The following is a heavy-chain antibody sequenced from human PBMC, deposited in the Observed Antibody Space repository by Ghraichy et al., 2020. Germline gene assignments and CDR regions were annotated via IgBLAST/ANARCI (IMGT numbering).Heavy chain of an antibody. CDR1: GFSFRSYA. Sequence: GESLNISCAASGFSFRSYAMTWVRQGPGKGLEWVSDISGTGGSTYYADSAKGRFTISRDNPKNMLYLQMDSLRAEDTAVYYCATVGCTLPECSWGQGTLVTVSS. V-gene: IGHV3-23*01. CDR2: ISGTGGST. J-gene: IGHJ5*02. CDR3: ATVGCTLPECS. D-gene: IGHD2-8*01.